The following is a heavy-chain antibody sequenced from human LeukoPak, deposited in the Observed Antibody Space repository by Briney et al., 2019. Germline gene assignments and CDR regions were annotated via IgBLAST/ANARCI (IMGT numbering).Heavy chain of an antibody. J-gene: IGHJ3*02. Sequence: PSETLSLTCTVSGGSISSYYWSWLRQPPGKGLEWIGYIYYSGSTNYNPSLKSRVTISLDTSKNQFSLRLSSVTAADTAVYYCATPSWSRDGYVGAFDIWGQGTMVTVSS. CDR1: GGSISSYY. CDR3: ATPSWSRDGYVGAFDI. CDR2: IYYSGST. D-gene: IGHD5-24*01. V-gene: IGHV4-59*01.